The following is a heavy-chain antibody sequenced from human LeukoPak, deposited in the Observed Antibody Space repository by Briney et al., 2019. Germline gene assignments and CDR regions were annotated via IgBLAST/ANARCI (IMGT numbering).Heavy chain of an antibody. CDR1: RFTFSSYA. CDR3: ARDRIDSSGFDY. CDR2: ISGRGDST. D-gene: IGHD3-22*01. V-gene: IGHV3-23*01. J-gene: IGHJ4*02. Sequence: PGGSLRLSCAASRFTFSSYAMSWVRQAPGKGLEWVSTISGRGDSTYYADSVKGRFTISRDNAKNSRYLQMNSLRAEDTAVYYCARDRIDSSGFDYWGQGALVTVSS.